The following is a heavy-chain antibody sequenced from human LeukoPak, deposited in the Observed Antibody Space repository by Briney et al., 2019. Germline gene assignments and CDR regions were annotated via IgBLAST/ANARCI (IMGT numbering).Heavy chain of an antibody. CDR2: ISFDGSNT. CDR1: GFTFSTYG. CDR3: AKDPLVRGLTYDY. V-gene: IGHV3-30*18. Sequence: PGGSLRLSCAAAGFTFSTYGMHWVRQAPGKGLEWVAVISFDGSNTYYADSVKGRFTISRDNSKNTLYLQMNSLRAEDTAVYYCAKDPLVRGLTYDYWGQGTLVTVSS. J-gene: IGHJ4*02. D-gene: IGHD3-10*01.